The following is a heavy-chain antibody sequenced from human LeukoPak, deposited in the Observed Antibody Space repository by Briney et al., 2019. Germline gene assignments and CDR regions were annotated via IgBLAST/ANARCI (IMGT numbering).Heavy chain of an antibody. Sequence: PTETLSLTCTVSGYSISSGYYWGWIRQPPGKGLEWIGSIYHSGSTYYNPSLKSRVTISVDTSKNQFSLKLSSVTAADTAVYYCARDAAAGISGDNWFGPWGQGTLVTVSS. J-gene: IGHJ5*02. V-gene: IGHV4-38-2*02. CDR3: ARDAAAGISGDNWFGP. D-gene: IGHD6-13*01. CDR2: IYHSGST. CDR1: GYSISSGYY.